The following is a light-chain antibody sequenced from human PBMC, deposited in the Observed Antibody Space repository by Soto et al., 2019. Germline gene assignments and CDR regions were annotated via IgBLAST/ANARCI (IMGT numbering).Light chain of an antibody. Sequence: HSVLTQPASVSGSPGQSITISCTGTSSDVGGYSYVSWYQQHPGKAPKLLIYEVNNRPSGVSNRFSGSKSGNTASLTISGLQAEDEADYYCSSYTSSTTLYVFGTGTKVTVL. CDR1: SSDVGGYSY. J-gene: IGLJ1*01. CDR2: EVN. V-gene: IGLV2-14*01. CDR3: SSYTSSTTLYV.